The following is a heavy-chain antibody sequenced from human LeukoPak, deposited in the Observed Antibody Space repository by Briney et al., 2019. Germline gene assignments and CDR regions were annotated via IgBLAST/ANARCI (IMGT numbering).Heavy chain of an antibody. CDR2: INPSGGST. CDR3: ARMEMATAIFDY. V-gene: IGHV1-46*01. D-gene: IGHD5-24*01. J-gene: IGHJ4*02. CDR1: GYTFTSYY. Sequence: ASVKVSCKASGYTFTSYYMRWVRQAPGQGLEWMGIINPSGGSTSYAQKFQGRVTMTTDTSTSTAYMELRSLRSDDTAMYYCARMEMATAIFDYWGQGTLVTVSS.